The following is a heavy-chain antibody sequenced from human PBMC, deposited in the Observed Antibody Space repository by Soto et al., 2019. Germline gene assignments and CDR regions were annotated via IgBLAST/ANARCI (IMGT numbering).Heavy chain of an antibody. CDR3: ARAKKGISAAENWFDP. J-gene: IGHJ5*02. D-gene: IGHD6-13*01. V-gene: IGHV4-31*03. CDR2: IYYSGST. Sequence: SETLSLTCTVSGGSISSGGYYWSWIRQHPGKGLEWIGYIYYSGSTYYNPSLKSRVTISVDTSKNQFSLKLSSVTAADTAVYYCARAKKGISAAENWFDPWGQGTLVTVSS. CDR1: GGSISSGGYY.